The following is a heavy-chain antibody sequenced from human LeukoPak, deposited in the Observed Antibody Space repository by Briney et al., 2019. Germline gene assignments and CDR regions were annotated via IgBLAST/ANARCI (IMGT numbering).Heavy chain of an antibody. CDR3: ARRRYYDGSGYLE. J-gene: IGHJ1*01. Sequence: PSETLSLTCTVSGYSISSGYYWGWIRQPPGKGLEWIGTIYYSGRTYYSPSLKRRVTMSVDPSNNQFSLNLRSVTAADTALYYCARRRYYDGSGYLEWGQGTLLSVSS. V-gene: IGHV4-38-2*02. CDR1: GYSISSGYY. CDR2: IYYSGRT. D-gene: IGHD3-22*01.